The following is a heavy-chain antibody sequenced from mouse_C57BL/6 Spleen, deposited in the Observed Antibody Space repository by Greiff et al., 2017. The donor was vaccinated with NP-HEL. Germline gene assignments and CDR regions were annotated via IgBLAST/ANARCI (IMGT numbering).Heavy chain of an antibody. CDR2: IYPGDGDT. CDR3: ARWSTGTAWFAY. D-gene: IGHD4-1*02. Sequence: QVQLQQSGAELVKPGASVKISCKASGYAFSSYWMNWVKQRPGKGLEWIGQIYPGDGDTNYNGKFKGKATLTADKSSSTAYMQLSSLTSEDSAVYFCARWSTGTAWFAYWGQGTLVTVSA. J-gene: IGHJ3*01. V-gene: IGHV1-80*01. CDR1: GYAFSSYW.